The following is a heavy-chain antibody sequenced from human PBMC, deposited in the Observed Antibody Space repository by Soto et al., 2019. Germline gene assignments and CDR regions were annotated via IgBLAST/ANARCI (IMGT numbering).Heavy chain of an antibody. D-gene: IGHD6-13*01. CDR1: GYTFTRYG. CDR2: IGAYNGNT. J-gene: IGHJ6*02. Sequence: ASVKVSCKASGYTFTRYGISWVRQAPGQGLEWMGWIGAYNGNTNYAQKLQGRVTMTTDTSTSTAYMELRSLRSDDTAVYYCARDGTAAAGTADYCYCDMDVWGQGTTVTVSS. CDR3: ARDGTAAAGTADYCYCDMDV. V-gene: IGHV1-18*04.